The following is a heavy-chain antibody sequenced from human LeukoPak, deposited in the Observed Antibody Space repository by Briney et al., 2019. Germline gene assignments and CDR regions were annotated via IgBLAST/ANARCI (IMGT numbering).Heavy chain of an antibody. CDR3: ARDGARYYYYYGMDV. CDR1: GYTFTGYY. Sequence: ASVKVSCKASGYTFTGYYMQWVRQAPGQGLEWMGRINPNSGGTNYAQKFQGRVTMTRDTSISTAYMELSRLRSDDTAVYYCARDGARYYYYYGMDVWGQGTTVTVSS. D-gene: IGHD4/OR15-4a*01. V-gene: IGHV1-2*06. CDR2: INPNSGGT. J-gene: IGHJ6*02.